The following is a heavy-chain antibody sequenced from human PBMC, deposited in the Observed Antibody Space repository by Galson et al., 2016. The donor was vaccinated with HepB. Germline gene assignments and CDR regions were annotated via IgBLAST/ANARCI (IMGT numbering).Heavy chain of an antibody. D-gene: IGHD3-22*01. Sequence: SLRLSCAASGFMFNAYAMSWVRQAPGKGLEWVSSISGGGGNTYYADSVRDRFTISRDSSMNTLSLQMDSLRAEHTAVYYCAKDIHGYYRSFDSWGQGALVTVSS. V-gene: IGHV3-23*01. CDR3: AKDIHGYYRSFDS. CDR1: GFMFNAYA. J-gene: IGHJ4*02. CDR2: ISGGGGNT.